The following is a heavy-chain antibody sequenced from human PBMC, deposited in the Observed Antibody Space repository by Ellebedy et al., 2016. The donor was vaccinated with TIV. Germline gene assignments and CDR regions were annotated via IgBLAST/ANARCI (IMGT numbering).Heavy chain of an antibody. CDR2: INHSGST. CDR1: GGSFSGYY. J-gene: IGHJ5*02. D-gene: IGHD3-10*01. CDR3: ARDLRTYYYGSGGFDP. V-gene: IGHV4-34*01. Sequence: MPSETLSLTCAVYGGSFSGYYWSWIRQPPGKGLEWIGEINHSGSTNYNPSLKSRVTISVDTSKNQFHLKLSSVTAADTAVYYCARDLRTYYYGSGGFDPWGQGTLVTVSS.